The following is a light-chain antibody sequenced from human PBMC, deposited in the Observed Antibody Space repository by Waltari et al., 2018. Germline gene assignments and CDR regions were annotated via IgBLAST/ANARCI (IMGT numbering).Light chain of an antibody. V-gene: IGKV3-11*01. J-gene: IGKJ4*01. CDR2: DAS. CDR1: QSVSSH. Sequence: EIVLTQSPATLSLSPGERATLSCRASQSVSSHLAWFQQRRGQPPRLLIYDASNRATGIPARFSGSGSGTDFTLIISSLEPEDFAVYYCLQRTAWPLTFGGGTKVEIK. CDR3: LQRTAWPLT.